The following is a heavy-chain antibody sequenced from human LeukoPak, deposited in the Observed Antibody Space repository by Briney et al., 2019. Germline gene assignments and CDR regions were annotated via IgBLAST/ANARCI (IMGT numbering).Heavy chain of an antibody. CDR3: ARSSGYLDY. V-gene: IGHV3-66*02. Sequence: GGSLRLSCAASGFNVSSNYMSWVRQAPGKGLEWVSVIYSGGSTYYADSVKGRFTISRDNSKNTLYLQMNSLRAEDTAVYYCARSSGYLDYWGQGTLVTVSS. CDR1: GFNVSSNY. J-gene: IGHJ4*02. D-gene: IGHD3-3*01. CDR2: IYSGGST.